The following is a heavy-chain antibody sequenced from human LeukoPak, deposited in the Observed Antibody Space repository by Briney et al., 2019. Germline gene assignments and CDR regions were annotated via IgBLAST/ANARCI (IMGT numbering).Heavy chain of an antibody. Sequence: SETLSLTCTVSGGSISSSSYYWGWIRKPPGKGLEWIGSIYYSGSTYYNPSLKSRVTISVDTSKNQFSLKLSSVTAADTAVYYCASTSDYYDRFRLDYWGQGTLVTVSS. J-gene: IGHJ4*02. CDR2: IYYSGST. CDR1: GGSISSSSYY. D-gene: IGHD3-22*01. V-gene: IGHV4-39*01. CDR3: ASTSDYYDRFRLDY.